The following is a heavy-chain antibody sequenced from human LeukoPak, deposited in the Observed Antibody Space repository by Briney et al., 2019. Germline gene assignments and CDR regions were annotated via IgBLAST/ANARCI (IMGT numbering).Heavy chain of an antibody. CDR1: GFTFNSYA. CDR2: ISGSGGST. J-gene: IGHJ6*03. Sequence: PGGSLRLSCAASGFTFNSYAMSWVRQAPGKGLEWVPAISGSGGSTYYADSVKGRFTISRDNSKNTLYLQMNSLRAEDTAVYYCAKCGSSSWRYYYFMDVWGKGTTVTVSS. V-gene: IGHV3-23*01. CDR3: AKCGSSSWRYYYFMDV. D-gene: IGHD6-13*01.